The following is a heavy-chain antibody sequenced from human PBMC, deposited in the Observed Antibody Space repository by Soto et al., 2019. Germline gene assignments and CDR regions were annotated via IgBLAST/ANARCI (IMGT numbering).Heavy chain of an antibody. V-gene: IGHV3-30*18. Sequence: QVRLVESGGGVVQPGRSLRLSCAASGFTFSSYGMHWVRQAPGKGLEWVAVITFDGSNKYYANSVKGRFTISRDNSKNTVYLQMSSLTAEDTAVYYCAKDFDSSGLSHFDCWGQGTLVTVSS. J-gene: IGHJ4*02. CDR3: AKDFDSSGLSHFDC. CDR1: GFTFSSYG. D-gene: IGHD6-19*01. CDR2: ITFDGSNK.